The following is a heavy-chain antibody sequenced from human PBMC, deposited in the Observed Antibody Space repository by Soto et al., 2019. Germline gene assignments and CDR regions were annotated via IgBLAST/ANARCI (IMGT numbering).Heavy chain of an antibody. J-gene: IGHJ3*02. CDR2: IWYDGSNK. V-gene: IGHV3-33*01. CDR1: GFTFSSYG. D-gene: IGHD1-26*01. Sequence: GGSLRLSCAASGFTFSSYGMHWVRQAPGKGLEWVAVIWYDGSNKYYADSVKGRFTISRDNSKNTLYLQMNSLRAEDTAVYYCARDLSGNHDAFDIWGQGTMVTVSS. CDR3: ARDLSGNHDAFDI.